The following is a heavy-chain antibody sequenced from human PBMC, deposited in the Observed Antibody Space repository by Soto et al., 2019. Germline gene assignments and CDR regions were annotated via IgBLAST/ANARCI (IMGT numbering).Heavy chain of an antibody. D-gene: IGHD3-22*01. CDR2: FDPEDGET. CDR3: ATAPSLRYYYDSSGYPNYFDY. V-gene: IGHV1-24*01. J-gene: IGHJ4*02. CDR1: GYTLTELS. Sequence: ASVKVSCKVSGYTLTELSMHWVRQAPGKGLEWIGGFDPEDGETIYAQKFQGRVTMTEDTSTDTAYMELSSLRSEDTAVYYCATAPSLRYYYDSSGYPNYFDYWGQGTLVTVSS.